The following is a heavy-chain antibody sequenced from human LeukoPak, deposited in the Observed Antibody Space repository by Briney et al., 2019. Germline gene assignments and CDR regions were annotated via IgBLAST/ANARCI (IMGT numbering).Heavy chain of an antibody. V-gene: IGHV5-51*01. CDR3: ARRYYGSGSYYNWFDP. J-gene: IGHJ5*02. CDR2: IYPGDSDT. D-gene: IGHD3-10*01. CDR1: GYSFTSYW. Sequence: GESLKISCKGSGYSFTSYWIGWVRQMPGKGLEWMGIIYPGDSDTRYSPSFQGQVTISADKSISTAYLQWSSLKASDTAMYYYARRYYGSGSYYNWFDPWGQGTLVTVSS.